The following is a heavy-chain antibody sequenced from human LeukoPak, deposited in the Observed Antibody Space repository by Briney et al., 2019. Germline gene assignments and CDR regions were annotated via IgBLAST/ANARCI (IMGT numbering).Heavy chain of an antibody. CDR3: AREAGYCSSTSCYLFFDY. CDR2: ISPGGGTT. D-gene: IGHD2-2*01. V-gene: IGHV3-23*01. J-gene: IGHJ4*02. CDR1: GFTFSSYA. Sequence: GGSLRLSCAVSGFTFSSYAMSWVRQSPARGLEWVASISPGGGTTYYADSVKGRFTISRDNSKNTLYLQMNSLRAEDTAVYYCAREAGYCSSTSCYLFFDYWGQGTLVTVSS.